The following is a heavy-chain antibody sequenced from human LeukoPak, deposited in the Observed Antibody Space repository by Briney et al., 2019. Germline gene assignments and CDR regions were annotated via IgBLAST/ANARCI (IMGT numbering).Heavy chain of an antibody. CDR3: ARHQMESSSWLRSYYYYGMDV. Sequence: SETLSLTCTVSGGSISSYYWSWIRQPAGKGLEWIGRIYTSGSTNYNPSLKSRVTISVDTSKNQFSLKLSSVTAADTAVYYCARHQMESSSWLRSYYYYGMDVWGQGTTVTVSS. CDR2: IYTSGST. D-gene: IGHD6-13*01. V-gene: IGHV4-4*07. CDR1: GGSISSYY. J-gene: IGHJ6*02.